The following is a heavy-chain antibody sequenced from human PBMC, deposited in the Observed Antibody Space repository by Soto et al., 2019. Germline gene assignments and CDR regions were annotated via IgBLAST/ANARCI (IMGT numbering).Heavy chain of an antibody. J-gene: IGHJ4*01. D-gene: IGHD3-3*01. V-gene: IGHV3-23*04. CDR2: IIRSGSKT. CDR3: ARDRSHSYYTIFYYLDY. CDR1: GFTFSTYA. Sequence: EVQLVESGAGLVQPGGSLRLSCAASGFTFSTYAMSWVRQAPGKGLEWLAAIIRSGSKTYYADYLKGRFTISRDESKGTLYLQMNSLRAEDTAVYYCARDRSHSYYTIFYYLDYWGQGTLVTVSS.